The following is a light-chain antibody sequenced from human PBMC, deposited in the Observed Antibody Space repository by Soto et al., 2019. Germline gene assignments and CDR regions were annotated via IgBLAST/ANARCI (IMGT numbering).Light chain of an antibody. V-gene: IGLV1-40*01. CDR1: SSNIGAGYD. J-gene: IGLJ1*01. Sequence: QSVLTQPPSVSGAPGQRVTISCTGSSSNIGAGYDVHWYQQLPGTAPKLLIYGNSNRPSGVPDRFSGSKSGTSASLAITGLQAEDEADYYCQSYARSLSRVFGPGTKVTVL. CDR3: QSYARSLSRV. CDR2: GNS.